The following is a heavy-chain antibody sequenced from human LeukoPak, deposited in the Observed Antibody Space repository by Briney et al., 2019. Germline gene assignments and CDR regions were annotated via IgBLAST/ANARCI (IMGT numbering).Heavy chain of an antibody. CDR2: ISGSGGST. CDR1: GFTFSSYA. J-gene: IGHJ4*02. D-gene: IGHD6-13*01. CDR3: ANDIGSWFRNFDY. Sequence: PGGSLRLSCAASGFTFSSYAMSWVRQAPGKGLEWVSAISGSGGSTYYADSVKGRFTISRDNSKNTLYLQMNSLRAEDTAVYYCANDIGSWFRNFDYWGQGTLVTVSS. V-gene: IGHV3-23*01.